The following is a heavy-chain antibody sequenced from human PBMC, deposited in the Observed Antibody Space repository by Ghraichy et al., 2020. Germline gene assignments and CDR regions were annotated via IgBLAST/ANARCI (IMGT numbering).Heavy chain of an antibody. Sequence: ASVKVSCKASGYTFTDYYMHWVRQAPGQGLEWMGYINPNSGGTNYAQKLQGRVTMTTDTSTSTAYMDLRSLRSDDTAVYYCARSSGSHRGWFDPWGQGTLVTGSS. CDR3: ARSSGSHRGWFDP. J-gene: IGHJ5*02. CDR2: INPNSGGT. V-gene: IGHV1-2*02. D-gene: IGHD1-26*01. CDR1: GYTFTDYY.